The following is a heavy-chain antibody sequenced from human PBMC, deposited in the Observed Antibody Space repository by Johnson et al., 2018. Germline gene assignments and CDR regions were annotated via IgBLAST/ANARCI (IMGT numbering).Heavy chain of an antibody. CDR2: ISSSGTTI. CDR1: GFTFSDYY. D-gene: IGHD4-23*01. V-gene: IGHV3-11*04. Sequence: QVQLVQSGGGLVKPGGSXRLSCAASGFTFSDYYMSWIRQTPGKGLEWISYISSSGTTIYYADSVKGRFTISRDNAQNSLFLQMNSLRAEDTAVYYCARAVGTYYFYRDVWGKGTTVTVSS. J-gene: IGHJ6*03. CDR3: ARAVGTYYFYRDV.